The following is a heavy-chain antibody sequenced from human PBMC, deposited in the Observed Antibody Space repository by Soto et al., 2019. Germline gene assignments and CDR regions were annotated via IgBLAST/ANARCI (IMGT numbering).Heavy chain of an antibody. Sequence: GGSLRLSCAASGFTFSSYSMNWVRQAPGKGLEWVSSISSSSSYIYYADSVKGRFTISRDNAKNSLYLQMNSLRAEDTALYYCAKDMYHSGVDRGVILDYWGQGTLVTVSS. V-gene: IGHV3-21*04. J-gene: IGHJ4*02. CDR1: GFTFSSYS. CDR2: ISSSSSYI. CDR3: AKDMYHSGVDRGVILDY. D-gene: IGHD3-16*02.